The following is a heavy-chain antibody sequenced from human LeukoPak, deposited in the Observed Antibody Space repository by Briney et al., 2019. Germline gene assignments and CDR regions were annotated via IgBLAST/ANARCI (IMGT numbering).Heavy chain of an antibody. CDR1: GFTFSNYG. CDR2: IRYDGTNK. J-gene: IGHJ5*02. Sequence: PGRSLRLSCAASGFTFSNYGMHWVRQAPGKGLEWVAVIRYDGTNKYYADSVRGRFTISRDNSKNTLYLQMSSLRADDTAVYYCARVKVEMATIGWLDPWGQGTLVTVSS. V-gene: IGHV3-33*01. CDR3: ARVKVEMATIGWLDP. D-gene: IGHD5-24*01.